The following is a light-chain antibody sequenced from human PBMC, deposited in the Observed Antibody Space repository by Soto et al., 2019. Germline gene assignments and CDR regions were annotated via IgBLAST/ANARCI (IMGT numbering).Light chain of an antibody. CDR2: KAS. V-gene: IGKV1-5*03. Sequence: DVQMTQSPSTLSASVGDRVTITCRASQSISSWLAWYQQKPGKAPKLQIYKASSLESGVPSRFSGSGSGTEFTLTISSLQPDDFATYYCQQYNSYWTFGQGTKVDIK. CDR3: QQYNSYWT. CDR1: QSISSW. J-gene: IGKJ1*01.